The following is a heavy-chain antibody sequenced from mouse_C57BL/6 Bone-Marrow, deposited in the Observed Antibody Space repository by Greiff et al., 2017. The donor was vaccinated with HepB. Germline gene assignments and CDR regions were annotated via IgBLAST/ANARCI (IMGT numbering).Heavy chain of an antibody. V-gene: IGHV1-42*01. CDR1: GYSFTGYY. CDR2: INPSTGGT. Sequence: VQLQQSGPELVKPGASVKISCKASGYSFTGYYMNWVKQSPEKSLEWIGEINPSTGGTTYNQKFKAKATLTVDKSSSTAYMQLKSLTSEDSAVYYCARVLVADWYFDVWGTGTTVTVSS. D-gene: IGHD1-1*01. J-gene: IGHJ1*03. CDR3: ARVLVADWYFDV.